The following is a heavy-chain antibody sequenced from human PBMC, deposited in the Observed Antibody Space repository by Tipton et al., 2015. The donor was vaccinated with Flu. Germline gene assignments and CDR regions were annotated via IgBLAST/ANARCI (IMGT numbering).Heavy chain of an antibody. J-gene: IGHJ4*02. CDR2: IFHTGST. D-gene: IGHD3-22*01. CDR3: AREGESYYDSNGYFDY. CDR1: GHSISSDYY. V-gene: IGHV4-38-2*02. Sequence: TLSLTCTISGHSISSDYYWGWIRQPPGKGLEWIGNIFHTGSTYHNPSLRSGVTMSVDTSKNEFSRKLDSVTAADTALYYCAREGESYYDSNGYFDYWGQGTLVTVSS.